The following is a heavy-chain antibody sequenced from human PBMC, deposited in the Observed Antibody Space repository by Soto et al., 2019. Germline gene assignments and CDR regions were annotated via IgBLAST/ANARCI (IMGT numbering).Heavy chain of an antibody. V-gene: IGHV5-51*01. CDR1: GYSFTSYW. CDR2: IYPGDSDT. D-gene: IGHD2-15*01. Sequence: GESLKISCKGSGYSFTSYWIAWVRQMPGKGLEWMGIIYPGDSDTRYSPSFQGQVTISADKSISTAYLQWSSLKASDTAMYYCARLPVVTGYYYGMDVWGQGTTVTVSS. J-gene: IGHJ6*02. CDR3: ARLPVVTGYYYGMDV.